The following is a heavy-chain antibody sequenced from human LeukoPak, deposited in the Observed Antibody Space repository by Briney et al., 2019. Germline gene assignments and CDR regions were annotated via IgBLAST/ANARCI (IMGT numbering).Heavy chain of an antibody. CDR1: GYTFTSYG. CDR2: ISPNNGQR. Sequence: GASVKVSCKTSGYTFTSYGISWVRQAPGQGLEWLGWISPNNGQRSYAERVQGRVTITRDTSASTAYMELSSLRSEDTAVYYCARARLSLPYYFDYWGQGTLVTVSS. V-gene: IGHV1-18*01. J-gene: IGHJ4*02. CDR3: ARARLSLPYYFDY. D-gene: IGHD2-21*02.